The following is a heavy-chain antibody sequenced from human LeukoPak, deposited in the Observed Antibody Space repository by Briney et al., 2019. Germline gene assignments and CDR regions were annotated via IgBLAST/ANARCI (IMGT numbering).Heavy chain of an antibody. Sequence: GGSLRLSCAASGFTLSNYAMSWVRQAPGKGLEWVSVISGSGSSTYHADSVKGRFTISRDNSKNTLYLQINSLRAEDTAIYYCVHCGGDCYPCCGMDVWGQGTTVTVSS. D-gene: IGHD2-21*02. V-gene: IGHV3-23*01. CDR2: ISGSGSST. CDR1: GFTLSNYA. J-gene: IGHJ6*02. CDR3: VHCGGDCYPCCGMDV.